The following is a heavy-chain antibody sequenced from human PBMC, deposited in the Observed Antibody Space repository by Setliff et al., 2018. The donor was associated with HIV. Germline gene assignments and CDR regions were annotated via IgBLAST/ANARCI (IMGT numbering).Heavy chain of an antibody. J-gene: IGHJ4*02. CDR3: ARGTVVGATIYYFDY. D-gene: IGHD1-26*01. CDR1: GYTFTGYY. CDR2: LNPKTGVA. Sequence: ASAKVSCKASGYTFTGYYLHWVRQAPGQGLQWMGRLNPKTGVAHFAQTFQGRVTMTRDTSIGIAFMELSRVKSADTAVYFCARGTVVGATIYYFDYWGQGTLVTVSS. V-gene: IGHV1-2*06.